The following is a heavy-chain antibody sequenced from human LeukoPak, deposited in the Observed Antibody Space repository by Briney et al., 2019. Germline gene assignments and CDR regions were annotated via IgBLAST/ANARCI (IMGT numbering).Heavy chain of an antibody. D-gene: IGHD1-26*01. J-gene: IGHJ5*02. V-gene: IGHV3-73*01. CDR1: GFTFSGSA. CDR3: RDSGTYNWFDP. Sequence: PGGSLRLSCAASGFTFSGSAIHWVRQSSGKGLEWVGQIDKKDKGYATATAYAASVKGRFTISRDDSINTAYLQMKSLKTEDTALYCTRDSGTYNWFDPWGQGILVTVSS. CDR2: IDKKDKGYATAT.